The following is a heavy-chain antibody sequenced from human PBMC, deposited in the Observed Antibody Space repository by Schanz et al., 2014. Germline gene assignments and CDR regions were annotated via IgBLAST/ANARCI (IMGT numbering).Heavy chain of an antibody. J-gene: IGHJ4*02. CDR2: IKQDGSEK. Sequence: EVQLLESGGALVQPGGSLRLSCAASGFGFDDYAMSWVRQAPGKGLEWVANIKQDGSEKYYVDSVKGRFTISRDNAKNSLYLQMNSLRAEDTAIYYCAKDLAAVGVFDYWGQGSLVTVSP. CDR3: AKDLAAVGVFDY. CDR1: GFGFDDYA. D-gene: IGHD6-13*01. V-gene: IGHV3-7*03.